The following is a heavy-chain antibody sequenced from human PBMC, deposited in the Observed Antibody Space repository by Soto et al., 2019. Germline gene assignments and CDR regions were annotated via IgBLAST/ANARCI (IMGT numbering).Heavy chain of an antibody. CDR3: AKTDKFNPQSSGWANRFDY. CDR1: GFTFSSYA. CDR2: ISRSGDST. J-gene: IGHJ4*02. V-gene: IGHV3-23*01. Sequence: EVQLLESGGGLVQPGGSLRLSCAASGFTFSSYAMTWVRQAPGKGLEWVSTISRSGDSTYYRDSVKGRFTISRDNSKNTVYLQMNSLRAEATAGYYCAKTDKFNPQSSGWANRFDYWGQGTRVTVSS. D-gene: IGHD6-19*01.